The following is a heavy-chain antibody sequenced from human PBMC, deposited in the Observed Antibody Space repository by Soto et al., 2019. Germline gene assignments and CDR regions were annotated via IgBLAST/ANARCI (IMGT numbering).Heavy chain of an antibody. CDR2: ISYDGSKT. V-gene: IGHV3-30*03. CDR1: GFIFSSYG. CDR3: ARAGDGSGSYYNQNWFDP. J-gene: IGHJ5*02. Sequence: GGSLRLSCAASGFIFSSYGIHWVRQTPGKGLEWVAVISYDGSKTFYADSVKGRFTISRDNSKNTLYLQMNSLRAEDTAVYYFARAGDGSGSYYNQNWFDPWGQGTLVTVSS. D-gene: IGHD3-10*01.